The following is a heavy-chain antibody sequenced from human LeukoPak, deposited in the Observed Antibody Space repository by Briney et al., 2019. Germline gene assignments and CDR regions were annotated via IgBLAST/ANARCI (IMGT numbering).Heavy chain of an antibody. V-gene: IGHV1-18*01. J-gene: IGHJ4*02. CDR2: ISGYNGNT. D-gene: IGHD3-22*01. CDR1: GYTFTSHG. Sequence: VASVKVSCKASGYTFTSHGVIWVRQAPGQGLEWMGRISGYNGNTKYAQKVQGRVTMTTDTSTSTAYMELRSLRSDDTAVYYCARGFPPRMYYDSSGYYSYYFDYWGQGTLVTVSS. CDR3: ARGFPPRMYYDSSGYYSYYFDY.